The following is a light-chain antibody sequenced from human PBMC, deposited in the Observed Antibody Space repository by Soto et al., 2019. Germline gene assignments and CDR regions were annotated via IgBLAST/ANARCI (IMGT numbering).Light chain of an antibody. CDR2: EVS. CDR3: SSYTSSSTLWVV. Sequence: QSVLTQPASVSGSPGQSITISCTGTSSDVGGYNYVSWYQQHPGKAPKLMIYEVSNWPSGVSNRFSGSKSGNTASLTISGLQAEDEADYYCSSYTSSSTLWVVFGGGTKLTVL. V-gene: IGLV2-14*01. J-gene: IGLJ2*01. CDR1: SSDVGGYNY.